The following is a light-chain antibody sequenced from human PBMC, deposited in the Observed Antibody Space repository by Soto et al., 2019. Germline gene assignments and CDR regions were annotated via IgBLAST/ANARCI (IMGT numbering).Light chain of an antibody. V-gene: IGKV1-33*01. CDR1: QDITSY. CDR3: QHYDHLPIT. Sequence: DIQMTQSPSSLSASVGDRVTITCRASQDITSYLNWYQQKPGRAPRLLLYDASSLETGVPSRFSGSGSGTDFTLTISSLQPEDVATYYCQHYDHLPITFGQGTRLEIK. CDR2: DAS. J-gene: IGKJ5*01.